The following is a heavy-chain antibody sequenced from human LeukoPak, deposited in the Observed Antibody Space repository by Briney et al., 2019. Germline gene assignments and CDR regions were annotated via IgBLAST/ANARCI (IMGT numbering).Heavy chain of an antibody. Sequence: QPGRFLRLSCAASGFTFDDYAMHWVRQAPGKGLEWVSGISWNSGSIGYADSVKGRFTISRDNAKNSLYLQMNSLRAEDTALYYCARMVPDDAFDIWGQGTMVTVSS. D-gene: IGHD3-10*01. CDR3: ARMVPDDAFDI. CDR2: ISWNSGSI. CDR1: GFTFDDYA. J-gene: IGHJ3*02. V-gene: IGHV3-9*01.